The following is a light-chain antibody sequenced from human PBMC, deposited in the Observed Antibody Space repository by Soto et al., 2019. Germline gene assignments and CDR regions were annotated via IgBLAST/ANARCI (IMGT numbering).Light chain of an antibody. J-gene: IGKJ1*01. CDR1: QNINKY. V-gene: IGKV1-39*01. CDR3: LQTYSTPRT. CDR2: ATS. Sequence: DIQMTQSPSSLSASVGDRVTITCRASQNINKYLSWYQQKLGKAPKLLIYATSTLQSGVPSRFSGSGSGTDFTLTISTLQPEDFATYYCLQTYSTPRTFGQATKVDIK.